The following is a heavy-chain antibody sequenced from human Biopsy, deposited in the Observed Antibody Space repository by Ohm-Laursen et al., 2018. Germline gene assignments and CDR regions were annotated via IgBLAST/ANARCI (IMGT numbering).Heavy chain of an antibody. Sequence: SLRLSCTASEFNVGRNHMNWVRQAPGKGLEWVSMIHGSGRTDYADSVKGRFTVSRDNSKDTVYLQMNALRADDTAMYYCAGAGGHSFWGQGALVTVSS. J-gene: IGHJ4*02. CDR3: AGAGGHSF. D-gene: IGHD3-16*01. CDR1: EFNVGRNH. V-gene: IGHV3-66*01. CDR2: IHGSGRT.